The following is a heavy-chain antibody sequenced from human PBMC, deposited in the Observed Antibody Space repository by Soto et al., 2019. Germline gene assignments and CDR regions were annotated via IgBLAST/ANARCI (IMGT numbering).Heavy chain of an antibody. CDR3: ARVRFEYYYDSSGYYFDY. CDR1: GGTFSSYA. J-gene: IGHJ4*02. Sequence: GASVKVSCKASGGTFSSYAISWVRQAPGQGLERMGGIIPIFGTANYAQKFQGRVTVTADESTSTAYMELSSLRSEDTAVYYCARVRFEYYYDSSGYYFDYWGQGTLVTVSS. CDR2: IIPIFGTA. D-gene: IGHD3-22*01. V-gene: IGHV1-69*13.